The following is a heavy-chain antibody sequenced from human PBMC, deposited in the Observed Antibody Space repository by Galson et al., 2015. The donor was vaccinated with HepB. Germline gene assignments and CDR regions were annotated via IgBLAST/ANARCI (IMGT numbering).Heavy chain of an antibody. J-gene: IGHJ4*02. Sequence: SLRLSCAASGFTFRSYAMSWVRQAPGKGLECVSAISGSHSSAYYADSVKGRFTISRDNSKNTLYLQMDSLRAEDTAVYYCAKGPWEVYGSGSYLDYWGQGTLVTVSS. CDR2: ISGSHSSA. CDR1: GFTFRSYA. CDR3: AKGPWEVYGSGSYLDY. V-gene: IGHV3-23*01. D-gene: IGHD3-10*01.